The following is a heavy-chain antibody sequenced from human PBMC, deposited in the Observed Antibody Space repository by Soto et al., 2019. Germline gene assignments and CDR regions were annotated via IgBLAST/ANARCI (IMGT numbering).Heavy chain of an antibody. V-gene: IGHV1-18*01. D-gene: IGHD2-8*01. J-gene: IGHJ6*02. CDR3: AKNGQPPYYYYGLDV. CDR2: ISGYNGDT. CDR1: GYTFTRYG. Sequence: GASVKVSCKASGYTFTRYGISWVRQAPGQGLEWMGWISGYNGDTNYAQKFQDRVSMTIDTSTGTAYMELRSLTSDDTAIYYCAKNGQPPYYYYGLDVWGQGTKVIGSS.